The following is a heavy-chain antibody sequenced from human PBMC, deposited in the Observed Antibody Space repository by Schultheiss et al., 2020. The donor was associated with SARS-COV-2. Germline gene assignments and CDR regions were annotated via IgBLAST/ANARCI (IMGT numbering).Heavy chain of an antibody. CDR3: YLRGVISDFYGMDV. D-gene: IGHD3-10*01. V-gene: IGHV3-23*01. Sequence: GESLKISCAASGFTFSSYAMSWVRQAPGKGLEWVSAISGSGGSTYYADSVKGRFTISRDNSKNTLYQQMNSLRAEDTAVYYCYLRGVISDFYGMDVWGQGTTVTVSS. J-gene: IGHJ6*02. CDR1: GFTFSSYA. CDR2: ISGSGGST.